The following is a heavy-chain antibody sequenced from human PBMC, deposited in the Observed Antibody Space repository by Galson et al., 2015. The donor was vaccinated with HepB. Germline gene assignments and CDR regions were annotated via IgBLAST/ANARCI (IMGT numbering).Heavy chain of an antibody. CDR1: GFTFSSYT. J-gene: IGHJ4*02. V-gene: IGHV3-48*02. CDR2: ISGSYTI. CDR3: ARRSSGNSFDY. D-gene: IGHD1-26*01. Sequence: SLRLSCAASGFTFSSYTMNWVRQAPGKGLEWVSSISGSYTIYYADSAKGRFTISRDNAKNSLYLQMNSLRDEDTAVYYCARRSSGNSFDYWGRGTLVTVSS.